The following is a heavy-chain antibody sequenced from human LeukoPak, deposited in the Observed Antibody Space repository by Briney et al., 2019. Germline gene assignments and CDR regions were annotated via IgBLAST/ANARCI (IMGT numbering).Heavy chain of an antibody. Sequence: SETLSLTCAVYGESFSSYYWSWIRQPPGKGLEWMGEINHSRNTNYNPSLKSRVTISVDTSKNQFSLKLSSVTAADTAVYYCARVDGDGYNIPDYWGQGTLVTVSS. CDR3: ARVDGDGYNIPDY. CDR1: GESFSSYY. D-gene: IGHD5-24*01. CDR2: INHSRNT. V-gene: IGHV4-34*01. J-gene: IGHJ4*02.